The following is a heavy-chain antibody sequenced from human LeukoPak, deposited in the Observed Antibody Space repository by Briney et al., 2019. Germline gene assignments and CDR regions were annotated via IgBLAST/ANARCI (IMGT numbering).Heavy chain of an antibody. CDR2: IYYSGST. CDR3: ARDGFDFWSDFHRFDP. J-gene: IGHJ5*02. D-gene: IGHD3-3*01. Sequence: SETLSLTCTVSGVSISSHYWSWIRQPPGKGLEWIGYIYYSGSTSYNPSLKSRVTISIDTSKIQFSLKLSSVTAADTAVYYCARDGFDFWSDFHRFDPWGQGTLVTVSS. CDR1: GVSISSHY. V-gene: IGHV4-59*11.